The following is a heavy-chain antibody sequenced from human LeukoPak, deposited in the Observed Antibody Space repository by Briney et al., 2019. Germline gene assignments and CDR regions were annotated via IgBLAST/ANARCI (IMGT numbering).Heavy chain of an antibody. J-gene: IGHJ4*02. CDR3: ARDLPYGSSDRIPFDY. Sequence: APVKVSCKASGYTFTSYGISWVRQAPGQGLEWMGWISGYNGNTNHAQKFQGRVTMTTDTSTSTAYMELKSLRSDDTAVYYCARDLPYGSSDRIPFDYWGQGSLVTVSS. CDR2: ISGYNGNT. CDR1: GYTFTSYG. V-gene: IGHV1-18*01. D-gene: IGHD1-26*01.